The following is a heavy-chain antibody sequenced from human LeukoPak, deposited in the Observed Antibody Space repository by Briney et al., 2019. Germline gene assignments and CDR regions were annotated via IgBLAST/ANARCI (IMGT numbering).Heavy chain of an antibody. D-gene: IGHD3-22*01. CDR1: GYTFSSYG. CDR3: ARDLGYDSSGYYRTPAYFDY. V-gene: IGHV1-18*01. Sequence: ASVKVSCKASGYTFSSYGISWVRQAPGQGLAWMGWNSPHNGNTNYAQKLQGRVTMTTDTSTSTAYMELRSLRSDDTAVYYCARDLGYDSSGYYRTPAYFDYWGQGTLVTVSS. J-gene: IGHJ4*02. CDR2: NSPHNGNT.